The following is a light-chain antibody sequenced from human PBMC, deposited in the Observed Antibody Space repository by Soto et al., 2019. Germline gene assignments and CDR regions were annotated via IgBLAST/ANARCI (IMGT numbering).Light chain of an antibody. Sequence: QSALTQPASVSGSPGQSITISCTGTSSDVGGYNYVSWYQQHPGKAPNLMIYDVSNRPSGVSNRFSGSKSGNTASLTISGLQAEDEADDYCSSYTSSSTVVFCGGTKLTVL. J-gene: IGLJ2*01. CDR3: SSYTSSSTVV. CDR1: SSDVGGYNY. CDR2: DVS. V-gene: IGLV2-14*01.